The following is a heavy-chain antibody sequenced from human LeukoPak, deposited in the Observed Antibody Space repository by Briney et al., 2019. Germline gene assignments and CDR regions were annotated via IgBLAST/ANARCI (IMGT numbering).Heavy chain of an antibody. Sequence: GASVKVSCKASGYTFTSYYMHWVRQAPGQGLEWMGIINPSGGSTSYAQKFQGRVTMTRDTSTSTVYMELSSLRSEDTTVYYCARSANGLGDFDYWGQGTLVTVSS. V-gene: IGHV1-46*01. CDR1: GYTFTSYY. CDR2: INPSGGST. CDR3: ARSANGLGDFDY. J-gene: IGHJ4*02. D-gene: IGHD3-16*01.